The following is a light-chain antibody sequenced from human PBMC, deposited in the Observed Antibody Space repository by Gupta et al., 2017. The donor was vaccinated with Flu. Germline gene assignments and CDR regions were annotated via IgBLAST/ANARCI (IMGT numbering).Light chain of an antibody. CDR2: AAS. CDR3: QQSYSIIRT. CDR1: RTINSY. V-gene: IGKV1-39*01. J-gene: IGKJ1*01. Sequence: PSSLSASVGDRVTITCRASRTINSYLHWYQQKPGKAPKLLIYAASTLQSGVPSRFSGSGSGTDFALTISSLQPEDLGTYFCQQSYSIIRTFGQGTKVEIK.